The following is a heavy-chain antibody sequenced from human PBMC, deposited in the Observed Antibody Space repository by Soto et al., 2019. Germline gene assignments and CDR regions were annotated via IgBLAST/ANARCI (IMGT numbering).Heavy chain of an antibody. D-gene: IGHD6-13*01. CDR3: ARVGGMMAAAGYPTPYYFDY. J-gene: IGHJ4*02. V-gene: IGHV4-4*02. Sequence: QVQLQESGPGLVKPSGTLYLTCAVSGGSISSSNWWSWVRQRPGKGLEWIGEIYHSGSTNYNPSLKSRVTISVDKSKNQFSLKLSSVTAADTAVYYCARVGGMMAAAGYPTPYYFDYWGQGTLVTVSS. CDR2: IYHSGST. CDR1: GGSISSSNW.